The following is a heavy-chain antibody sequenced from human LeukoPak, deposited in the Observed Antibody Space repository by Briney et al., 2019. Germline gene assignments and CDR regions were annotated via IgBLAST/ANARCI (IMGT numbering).Heavy chain of an antibody. CDR2: IYYSGST. Sequence: SETLSLTCTVSGGSISSYYWSWIRQPPGKGLEWIGYIYYSGSTNYNPSLKSRVTISVDTSKNQFSLKLSSVTAADTAVYYCARSQDILTGQIVPYSMDVWGQGTTVTVPS. CDR1: GGSISSYY. J-gene: IGHJ6*02. V-gene: IGHV4-59*08. D-gene: IGHD3-9*01. CDR3: ARSQDILTGQIVPYSMDV.